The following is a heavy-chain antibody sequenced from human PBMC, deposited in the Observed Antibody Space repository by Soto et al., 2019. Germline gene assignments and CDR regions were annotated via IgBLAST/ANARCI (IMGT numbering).Heavy chain of an antibody. J-gene: IGHJ6*02. V-gene: IGHV4-39*01. CDR2: IYYSGSS. Sequence: PSETLSLTCTVSGGSISSSSYYWGWIRQPPGKGLEWIGSIYYSGSSYYNPSLKSRVTISVDTSKNQFSLKLSSVTAADTAVYYCARVSGIYYYGMDVWGQGTTVTSP. CDR1: GGSISSSSYY. CDR3: ARVSGIYYYGMDV. D-gene: IGHD3-10*01.